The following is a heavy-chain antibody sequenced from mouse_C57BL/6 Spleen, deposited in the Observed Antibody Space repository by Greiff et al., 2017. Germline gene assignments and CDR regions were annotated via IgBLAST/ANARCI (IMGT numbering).Heavy chain of an antibody. CDR3: ARGDYDGDWYFDV. J-gene: IGHJ1*03. Sequence: QVHVKQPGAELVKPGASVKLSCKASGYTFTSYWMHWVKQRPGQGLEWIGMIHPNSGSTNYNEKFKSKATLTVDKSSSTAYMQLSSLTSEDSAVYYCARGDYDGDWYFDVWGTGTTVTVSS. D-gene: IGHD2-4*01. CDR1: GYTFTSYW. CDR2: IHPNSGST. V-gene: IGHV1-64*01.